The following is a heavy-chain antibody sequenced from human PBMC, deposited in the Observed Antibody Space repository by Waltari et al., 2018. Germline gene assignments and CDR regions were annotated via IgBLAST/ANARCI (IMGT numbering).Heavy chain of an antibody. J-gene: IGHJ6*02. CDR3: ARDGGAAAGLYYYGMDV. CDR2: IIPILGIA. Sequence: QVQLVQSGAEVKKPGSSVKVSCKASGGTFSSYAISWVRQAPGQGLEWMGRIIPILGIANYAQKFQGRVTITADKSTSTAYMGLSSLRSEDTAVYYCARDGGAAAGLYYYGMDVWGQGTTVTVSS. V-gene: IGHV1-69*09. CDR1: GGTFSSYA. D-gene: IGHD6-13*01.